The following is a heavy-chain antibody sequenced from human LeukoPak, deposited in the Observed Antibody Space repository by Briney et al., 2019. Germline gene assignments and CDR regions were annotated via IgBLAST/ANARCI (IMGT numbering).Heavy chain of an antibody. Sequence: GGSLRLSCAASGFTFSSYAMSWVRQAPGKGLEWVSAISGSGGSTYYADSVKGRFTISRDNSKNTLYLQMNSLRAEDTAVYYCTRDDYGETFDYWGQGTLVTVSS. CDR2: ISGSGGST. D-gene: IGHD4/OR15-4a*01. J-gene: IGHJ4*02. CDR1: GFTFSSYA. CDR3: TRDDYGETFDY. V-gene: IGHV3-23*01.